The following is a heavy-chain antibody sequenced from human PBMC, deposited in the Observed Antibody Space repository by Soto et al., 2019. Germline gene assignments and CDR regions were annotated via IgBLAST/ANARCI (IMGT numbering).Heavy chain of an antibody. CDR1: GYTFTSYG. D-gene: IGHD2-2*01. CDR2: ISAYNGNT. Sequence: GASVKVSCKASGYTFTSYGISWVRQAPGQGLEWMGWISAYNGNTNYAQKLQGRVTMTTDTSTSTAYMELRSLRSDDTAVYYCARGGDIVVVPAALPPVPYGMDVWAQGTTVTVSS. CDR3: ARGGDIVVVPAALPPVPYGMDV. J-gene: IGHJ6*02. V-gene: IGHV1-18*04.